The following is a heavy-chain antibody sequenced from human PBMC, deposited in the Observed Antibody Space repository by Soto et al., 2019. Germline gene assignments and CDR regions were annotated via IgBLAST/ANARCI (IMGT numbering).Heavy chain of an antibody. CDR2: ISSSSSTI. CDR3: ARDGYYGDGDYYSSYGMDV. V-gene: IGHV3-48*02. Sequence: GGSLRLSCAASGFTFSSDSMNWVRQAPGKGLEWVSYISSSSSTIYYADSVKGRFTISRDNAKNSLYLQMNSLRDEDTAVYYCARDGYYGDGDYYSSYGMDVWGQGPTVTVSS. J-gene: IGHJ6*02. D-gene: IGHD4-17*01. CDR1: GFTFSSDS.